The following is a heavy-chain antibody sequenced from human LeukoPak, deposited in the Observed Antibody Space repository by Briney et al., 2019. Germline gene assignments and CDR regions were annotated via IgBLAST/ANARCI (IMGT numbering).Heavy chain of an antibody. D-gene: IGHD4-11*01. CDR2: INGNGETT. Sequence: PGGSLRLSCEASGYTFSTYGMTWVRQAPGKGPEWVSGINGNGETTKYADSVKGRFTIFRDNSKNMLYLQMTSLRVDDTAVYFCARSNGLRYFDRWGQGALVTVSS. V-gene: IGHV3-23*01. CDR1: GYTFSTYG. J-gene: IGHJ4*02. CDR3: ARSNGLRYFDR.